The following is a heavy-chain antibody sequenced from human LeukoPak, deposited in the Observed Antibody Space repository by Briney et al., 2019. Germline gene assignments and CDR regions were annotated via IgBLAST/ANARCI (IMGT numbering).Heavy chain of an antibody. CDR1: GGSISSGDYY. CDR2: IYYSGST. J-gene: IGHJ3*02. CDR3: AKGRRIYLFCSSTSCYPDDAFDI. V-gene: IGHV4-30-4*01. Sequence: SKTLSLTCTVSGGSISSGDYYWSWIRQPPGKGLEWIGFIYYSGSTYYNPSLKSRVTISLDTSNNQFSLKLSSVTAADTAVYYCAKGRRIYLFCSSTSCYPDDAFDIWGQGTMVTVSS. D-gene: IGHD2-2*01.